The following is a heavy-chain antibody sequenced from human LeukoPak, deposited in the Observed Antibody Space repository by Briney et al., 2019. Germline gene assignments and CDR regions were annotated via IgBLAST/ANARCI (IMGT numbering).Heavy chain of an antibody. Sequence: ASVKVPCKVSGYTLTELSIHWVRQVPEKGLEWMGGFDPKDGETIYAQKFQGRVTMTEDTSTDTAYMELSSLRSEDAAVYYCATVLRPSYYYDSSGYDWYFDIWGRGTLVTVSS. V-gene: IGHV1-24*01. CDR2: FDPKDGET. J-gene: IGHJ2*01. CDR1: GYTLTELS. CDR3: ATVLRPSYYYDSSGYDWYFDI. D-gene: IGHD3-22*01.